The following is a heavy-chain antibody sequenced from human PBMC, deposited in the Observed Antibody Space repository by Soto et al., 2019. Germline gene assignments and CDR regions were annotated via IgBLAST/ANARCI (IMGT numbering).Heavy chain of an antibody. D-gene: IGHD3-16*02. V-gene: IGHV1-69*01. CDR2: IFPKFGTT. Sequence: QVQLVQSGAEVKKPGSSVKVSCKASGDTDTNYVISWVRQAPGQGLEWMGGIFPKFGTTYSAQKLQDRLTITTDESTSTVYMQLSSLRLDDTAVYYCEAEMTFGKLSVVWGQGTTVTVSS. CDR3: EAEMTFGKLSVV. J-gene: IGHJ6*02. CDR1: GDTDTNYV.